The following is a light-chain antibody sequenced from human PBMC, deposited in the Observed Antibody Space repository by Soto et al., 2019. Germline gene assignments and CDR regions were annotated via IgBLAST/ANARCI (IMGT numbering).Light chain of an antibody. CDR2: KVS. CDR3: MQGTHWLYT. J-gene: IGKJ2*01. CDR1: QSLVYSDGNTY. V-gene: IGKV2-30*01. Sequence: DVVMTQSPLSLPVTLGQPASISCRSSQSLVYSDGNTYLNWLLQRPGQSPRRIIYKVSNRDSGVPDRFSGSGSGTDFTLKISRVEAEDVGVYYCMQGTHWLYTFGQGTKLEIK.